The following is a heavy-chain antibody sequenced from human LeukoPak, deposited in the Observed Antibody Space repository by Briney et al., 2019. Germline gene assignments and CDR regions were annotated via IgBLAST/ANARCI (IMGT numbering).Heavy chain of an antibody. CDR2: FDPEDGET. V-gene: IGHV1-24*01. J-gene: IGHJ4*02. Sequence: ASVKVSCKASGYTFTGYYMHWVRQAPGQGLEWMGGFDPEDGETIYAQKFQGRVVMTEDTSTDTAYMELSSLRSEDTAVYYCVTVKLTNGYTYGKGWGYWGQGTLVTVSS. D-gene: IGHD5-18*01. CDR3: VTVKLTNGYTYGKGWGY. CDR1: GYTFTGYY.